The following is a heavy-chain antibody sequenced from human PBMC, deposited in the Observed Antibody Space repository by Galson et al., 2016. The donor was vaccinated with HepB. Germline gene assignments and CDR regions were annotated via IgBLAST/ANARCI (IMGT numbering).Heavy chain of an antibody. J-gene: IGHJ4*02. Sequence: SLRLSCAASGFTFSDYYMSWIRQAPGKGLEWVSYISGSGSTISYADSVKGRFTISRDNARNSLHLQVNSLRVEDTAVYYCARARGWGRVNFDYWGQGALVIVSS. CDR1: GFTFSDYY. CDR2: ISGSGSTI. CDR3: ARARGWGRVNFDY. V-gene: IGHV3-11*01. D-gene: IGHD2-15*01.